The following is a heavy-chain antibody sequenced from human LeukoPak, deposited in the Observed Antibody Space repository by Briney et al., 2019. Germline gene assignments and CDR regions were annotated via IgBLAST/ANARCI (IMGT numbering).Heavy chain of an antibody. D-gene: IGHD6-19*01. Sequence: SGPTLVNPTQTLTLTRTFSVFSLSTSGVGVGWIRHPPGKAREWLELNYWDDNKRYSPSLKSRLIITKDTSKTQVVLTRTNMDPVDTATYYCAHTLSGHGGFDYWGQGTLVTVSS. CDR2: NYWDDNK. CDR1: VFSLSTSGVG. CDR3: AHTLSGHGGFDY. V-gene: IGHV2-5*02. J-gene: IGHJ4*02.